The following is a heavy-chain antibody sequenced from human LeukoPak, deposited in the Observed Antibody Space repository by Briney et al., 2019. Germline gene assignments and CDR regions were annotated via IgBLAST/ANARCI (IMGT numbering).Heavy chain of an antibody. J-gene: IGHJ6*03. CDR1: GYTFTSYY. CDR2: INPSGGST. Sequence: ASVKVSCKASGYTFTSYYMHWVRQAPGQGLEWMEIINPSGGSTSYAQKFQGRVTMTRDTSTSTVYMELSSLRSEDTAVYYCARGPGHEWELTPYYYYYMDVWGKGTTVTVSS. CDR3: ARGPGHEWELTPYYYYYMDV. V-gene: IGHV1-46*01. D-gene: IGHD1-26*01.